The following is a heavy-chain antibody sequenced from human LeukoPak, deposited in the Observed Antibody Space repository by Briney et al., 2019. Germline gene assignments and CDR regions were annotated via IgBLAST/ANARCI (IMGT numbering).Heavy chain of an antibody. CDR2: ISGSGGST. D-gene: IGHD3-10*01. V-gene: IGHV3-23*01. Sequence: GGSLRLSCAASGFTFSSYAMTWVRQAPGKGLEWVSGISGSGGSTYYADSVKGRFTISRDNSKNTLYLQINNLKAEDTAVYYCARGNYYGSGNYYKTSFYFDYWGQGTLVTVSS. CDR1: GFTFSSYA. CDR3: ARGNYYGSGNYYKTSFYFDY. J-gene: IGHJ4*02.